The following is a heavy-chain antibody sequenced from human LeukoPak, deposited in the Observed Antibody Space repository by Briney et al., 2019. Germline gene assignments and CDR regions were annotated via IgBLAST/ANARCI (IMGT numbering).Heavy chain of an antibody. CDR1: GGTFSSKD. CDR2: ISAYNGNT. V-gene: IGHV1-18*01. J-gene: IGHJ6*03. Sequence: ASVKVSCKASGGTFSSKDITWVRQAPGQGLEWMGWISAYNGNTNYAQKLQGRVTMTTDTSTSTAYMELRSLGSDDTAVYYCARVVVPAAPYYYYYMDVWGKGTTVTVSS. CDR3: ARVVVPAAPYYYYYMDV. D-gene: IGHD2-2*01.